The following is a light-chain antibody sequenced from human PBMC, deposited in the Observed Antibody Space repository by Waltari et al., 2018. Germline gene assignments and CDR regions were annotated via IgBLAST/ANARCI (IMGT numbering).Light chain of an antibody. V-gene: IGKV3-11*01. CDR3: QQRSNWRLT. J-gene: IGKJ4*01. CDR2: DAS. Sequence: DIVLTQSPATLSLSPGERATLSCRASPSVSSYLAWYQQKPGQAPRVLIYDASNWATGIPARFSGSGSGTDFTLTISSLEPEDFAVYYCQQRSNWRLTFGGGTKVEIK. CDR1: PSVSSY.